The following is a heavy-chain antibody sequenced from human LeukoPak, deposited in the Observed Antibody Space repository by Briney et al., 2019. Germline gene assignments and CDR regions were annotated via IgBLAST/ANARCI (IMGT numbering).Heavy chain of an antibody. Sequence: SETLSLTCAVSGGSIIGYYWSWIRQPPGKGLEWIGYIYYSGSTNYNPSLKSRLTISIDTSENQFSLKLSSVTATDTAVYYCAREYSSSSGRRAFDIWGQGTMVTVSS. V-gene: IGHV4-59*08. D-gene: IGHD6-6*01. CDR3: AREYSSSSGRRAFDI. CDR2: IYYSGST. CDR1: GGSIIGYY. J-gene: IGHJ3*02.